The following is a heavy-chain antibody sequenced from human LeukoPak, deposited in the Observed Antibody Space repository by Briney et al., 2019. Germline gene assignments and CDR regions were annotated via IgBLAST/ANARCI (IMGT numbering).Heavy chain of an antibody. V-gene: IGHV4-30-2*01. J-gene: IGHJ4*02. CDR2: IYHSGST. Sequence: SETLSLTCTVSGGSISSGGYYWSWIRQPPGKGLEWIGYIYHSGSTYYNPSLKSRVTISVDRSKNQFSLKLSSVTAADTAVYYCARDNYRIAVAGTDFDYWGQGTLVTVSS. CDR3: ARDNYRIAVAGTDFDY. CDR1: GGSISSGGYY. D-gene: IGHD6-19*01.